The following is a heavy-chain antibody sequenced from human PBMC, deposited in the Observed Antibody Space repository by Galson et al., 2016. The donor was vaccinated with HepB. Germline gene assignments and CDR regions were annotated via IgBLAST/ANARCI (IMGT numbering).Heavy chain of an antibody. CDR3: ASFPIAATPIDF. CDR1: GFTFSNYA. J-gene: IGHJ4*02. D-gene: IGHD2-15*01. Sequence: SLRLSCAASGFTFSNYAMNWVRQAPGKGLEWVSTISPSGGTIYYADSVGGRFTISRDNSKNPLYLLMNSVSSEDTAVYYCASFPIAATPIDFWGQGTLGTVSS. V-gene: IGHV3-23*01. CDR2: ISPSGGTI.